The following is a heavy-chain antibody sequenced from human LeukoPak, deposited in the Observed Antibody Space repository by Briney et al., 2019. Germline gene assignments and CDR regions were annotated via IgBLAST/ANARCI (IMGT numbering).Heavy chain of an antibody. J-gene: IGHJ6*02. Sequence: GGSLRLSCAASGFTFSSYGMHWVRQAPGKGLEWVAVISYDGSNKYYADSVKGRFTISRDNSKNTLYLQMNSLRAEDTAVYYCAKPGSSWLYYYGMDVWGQGTTVTVSS. CDR2: ISYDGSNK. CDR1: GFTFSSYG. D-gene: IGHD6-13*01. CDR3: AKPGSSWLYYYGMDV. V-gene: IGHV3-30*18.